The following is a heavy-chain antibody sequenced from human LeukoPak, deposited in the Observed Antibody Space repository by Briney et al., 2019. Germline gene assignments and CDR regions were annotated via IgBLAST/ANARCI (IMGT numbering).Heavy chain of an antibody. Sequence: SETLSLTCTVSGGSISSSSYYWGWIRQPPGKGLEWIGSIYYSGSTYDNPSLKSRVTISVDTSKNQFSLKLSSVTAADTAVYYCAVGHYYHSSGYLFDSWGQGTLVTVSS. V-gene: IGHV4-39*01. J-gene: IGHJ4*02. CDR3: AVGHYYHSSGYLFDS. CDR1: GGSISSSSYY. CDR2: IYYSGST. D-gene: IGHD3-22*01.